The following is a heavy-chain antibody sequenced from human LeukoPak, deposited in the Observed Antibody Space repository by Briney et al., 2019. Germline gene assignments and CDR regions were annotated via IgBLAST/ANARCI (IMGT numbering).Heavy chain of an antibody. V-gene: IGHV4-4*07. Sequence: PSQTLSLTCTVSGGSISNYYWSWIRQPAGKGLEWIGRIYTSGSTNYNPSLKSRVTMSVDTSKNQFSLNLSSVTAADTAVYYCARVVYYGSGTYFDYWGQGTLVTVSS. D-gene: IGHD3-10*01. CDR2: IYTSGST. CDR3: ARVVYYGSGTYFDY. CDR1: GGSISNYY. J-gene: IGHJ4*02.